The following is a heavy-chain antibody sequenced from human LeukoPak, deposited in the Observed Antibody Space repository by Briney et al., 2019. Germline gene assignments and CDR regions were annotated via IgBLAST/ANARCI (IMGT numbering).Heavy chain of an antibody. CDR1: GFSISDYY. CDR2: ITSGAGST. D-gene: IGHD3-16*01. V-gene: IGHV3-11*01. J-gene: IGHJ4*02. Sequence: GGSLRLSCDASGFSISDYYMSWIRQSPGKRLEWISYITSGAGSTKYADSVRGRLTISRDKAKNSVALQLNSLRAEDTAVYYCTKERRGTYYAFESWGQGTLVTVSS. CDR3: TKERRGTYYAFES.